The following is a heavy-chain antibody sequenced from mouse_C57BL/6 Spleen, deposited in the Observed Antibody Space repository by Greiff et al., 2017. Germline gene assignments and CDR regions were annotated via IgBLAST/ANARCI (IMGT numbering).Heavy chain of an antibody. V-gene: IGHV1-55*01. Sequence: VQLQQPGAELVKPGASVKMSCKASGYTFTSYWITWVKQRPGQGLEWIGDIYPGRGSTNYNEKFKSKATLTVDTSSSTAYMQLSSLTSEDSAVYYWAREAYDGYSWFAYWGQGTLVTVSA. D-gene: IGHD2-3*01. J-gene: IGHJ3*01. CDR1: GYTFTSYW. CDR2: IYPGRGST. CDR3: AREAYDGYSWFAY.